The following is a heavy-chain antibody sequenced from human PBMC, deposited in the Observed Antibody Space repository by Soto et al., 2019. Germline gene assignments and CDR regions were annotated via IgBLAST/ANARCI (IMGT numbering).Heavy chain of an antibody. D-gene: IGHD3-22*01. CDR3: ARGGYFDSSNYLAY. CDR2: INPGNGNT. J-gene: IGHJ4*02. V-gene: IGHV1-3*01. CDR1: GYTFTSYG. Sequence: ASVKVSCKASGYTFTSYGINWVRQAPGRGLEWMGWINPGNGNTKYSQQFQGRVIIDRDTSASTAYMGLSSLRPEDTAVYYCARGGYFDSSNYLAYWGLGTLVTVS.